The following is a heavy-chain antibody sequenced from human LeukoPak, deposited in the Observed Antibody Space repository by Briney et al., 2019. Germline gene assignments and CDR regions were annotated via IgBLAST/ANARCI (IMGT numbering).Heavy chain of an antibody. J-gene: IGHJ3*02. D-gene: IGHD6-13*01. CDR1: GYSFTSYW. Sequence: GECLKISCKGSGYSFTSYWIGWVRQMPAKRREGMGIVYPGDSDTRYSPSFQAQVTMSADKSISTAYLQWSSLKASDTAMNYCARDRFSSIWTSEKRPDAFEIWGHGTMVTVFS. CDR3: ARDRFSSIWTSEKRPDAFEI. V-gene: IGHV5-51*01. CDR2: VYPGDSDT.